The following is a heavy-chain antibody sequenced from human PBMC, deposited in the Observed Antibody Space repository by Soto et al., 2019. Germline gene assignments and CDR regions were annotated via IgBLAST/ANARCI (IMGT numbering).Heavy chain of an antibody. D-gene: IGHD6-13*01. J-gene: IGHJ5*02. Sequence: EVQLVESGGGLVKPGGSLRLSCAASGFTFSNAWMSWVRQAPGKGLEWVGRIKSKTDGGTTDYAAPVKGRFTISRDDSKNTLYLQMNSLRAEDTAVYYCAKDLTPGKYSSSKVRDWFDPWGQGTLVTVSS. CDR3: AKDLTPGKYSSSKVRDWFDP. CDR1: GFTFSNAW. V-gene: IGHV3-15*01. CDR2: IKSKTDGGTT.